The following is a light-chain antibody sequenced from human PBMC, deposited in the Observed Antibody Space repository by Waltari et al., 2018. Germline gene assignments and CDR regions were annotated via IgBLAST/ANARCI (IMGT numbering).Light chain of an antibody. CDR1: QSLVHSDGNTY. CDR3: MQALQSPPT. CDR2: KVS. Sequence: DVVMTQSPLSLPITPGQPASISCRSSQSLVHSDGNTYLSWYQQKPGQPPRLLIYKVSNRDSGVPDRFSGSGAGPDFTLKISRVEAEDVGVYYCMQALQSPPTFGPGTKVEIK. V-gene: IGKV2-30*02. J-gene: IGKJ3*01.